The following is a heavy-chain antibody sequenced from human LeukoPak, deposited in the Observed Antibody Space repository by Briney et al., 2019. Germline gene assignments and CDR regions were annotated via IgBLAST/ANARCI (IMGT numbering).Heavy chain of an antibody. J-gene: IGHJ4*02. CDR1: GGSFSGYY. D-gene: IGHD2-2*01. V-gene: IGHV4-34*01. CDR3: ASGPDCSSTSCAVDY. CDR2: INHSGST. Sequence: SETLSLTCVVYGGSFSGYYWSWIRQPPGKGLEWIGEINHSGSTNYNPSLKSRVTISIDTSKNQFSLKLTSVTAADTAVYYCASGPDCSSTSCAVDYWGQGALVTVSS.